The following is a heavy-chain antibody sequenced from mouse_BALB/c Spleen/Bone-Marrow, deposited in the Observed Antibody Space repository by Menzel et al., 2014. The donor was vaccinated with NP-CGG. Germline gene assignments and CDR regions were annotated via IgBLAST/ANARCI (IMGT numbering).Heavy chain of an antibody. CDR2: IDPANGNT. V-gene: IGHV14-3*02. J-gene: IGHJ4*01. CDR3: ARYYYYAMDY. CDR1: GFNIKDTY. Sequence: EVQLQESGAELVKPGASVKLSCTASGFNIKDTYMHWVKQRPEQGLEWIGRIDPANGNTKYDPKFQGKATITADTSSNTAYLQLSSLTSEDTAVYYCARYYYYAMDYWGQGTSVTVSS.